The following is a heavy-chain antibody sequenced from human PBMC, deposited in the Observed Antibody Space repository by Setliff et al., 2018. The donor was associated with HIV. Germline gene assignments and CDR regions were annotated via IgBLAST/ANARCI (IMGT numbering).Heavy chain of an antibody. Sequence: GASVKVSCKPPGHTFTNYDIHWMRRAPGLGLEWMGWMNPNSGVSGYALKFHDRVTMTRDTSITTLYMELSSLTSEDTAVYYCARGKGVGGVIITGGLDVWGQGTTVTVSS. V-gene: IGHV1-8*01. D-gene: IGHD3-10*01. J-gene: IGHJ6*02. CDR1: GHTFTNYD. CDR2: MNPNSGVS. CDR3: ARGKGVGGVIITGGLDV.